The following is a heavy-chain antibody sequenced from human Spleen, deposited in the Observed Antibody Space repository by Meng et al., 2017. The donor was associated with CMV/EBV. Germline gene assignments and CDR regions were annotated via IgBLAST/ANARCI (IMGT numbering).Heavy chain of an antibody. CDR1: GGSFSGYD. CDR2: INHSGST. V-gene: IGHV4-34*01. CDR3: ARGNSGREWFDP. D-gene: IGHD6-19*01. Sequence: QVQRQQWGAGLLKPSETLSPACAVYGGSFSGYDWGWICQPPGKGLEWIGEINHSGSTNYNPSLKSRVTISVDTSKNQFSLKLSSVTAADTAVYYCARGNSGREWFDPWGQGTLVTVSS. J-gene: IGHJ5*02.